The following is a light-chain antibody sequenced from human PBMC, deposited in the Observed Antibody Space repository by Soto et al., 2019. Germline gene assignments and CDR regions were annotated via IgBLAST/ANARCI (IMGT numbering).Light chain of an antibody. Sequence: QSVLIQPPSASGTPGQRVAVSCSGSTSNIGDYYVNWYQHLPGTAPKLLIYNNNKRPSGVPDRFSGSKSGTAASLTINGLQSDDEADYYCAAWDDSLNGVVFGGGTKLTVL. CDR2: NNN. CDR1: TSNIGDYY. CDR3: AAWDDSLNGVV. J-gene: IGLJ2*01. V-gene: IGLV1-44*01.